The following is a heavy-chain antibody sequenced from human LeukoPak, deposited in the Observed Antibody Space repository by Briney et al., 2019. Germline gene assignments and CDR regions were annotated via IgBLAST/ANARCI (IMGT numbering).Heavy chain of an antibody. CDR1: GGSISSGGYY. CDR3: AGGVGYYDSSGYFDY. D-gene: IGHD3-22*01. V-gene: IGHV4-31*03. Sequence: SETLSLTCTVSGGSISSGGYYWSWIREHPGKGLEWIGYIYYSGSTYYNPSLKSRVTISVDTSKNQFSLKLSSVTAADTAVYYCAGGVGYYDSSGYFDYWGQGTLVTVSS. J-gene: IGHJ4*02. CDR2: IYYSGST.